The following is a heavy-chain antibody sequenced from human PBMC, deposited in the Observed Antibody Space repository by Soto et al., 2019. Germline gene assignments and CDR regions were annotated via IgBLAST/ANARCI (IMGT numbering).Heavy chain of an antibody. CDR1: GYTITSYR. CDR3: ARDLYFDY. J-gene: IGHJ4*02. CDR2: INPNTGGT. V-gene: IGHV1-2*02. Sequence: APAKRSCKASGYTITSYRLSWVRRAPGQGLEWMGWINPNTGGTKYAQKFQGRGTMTRDTSITTAYMELSSLTSADTAVYYSARDLYFDYWGLGTLVTVSS.